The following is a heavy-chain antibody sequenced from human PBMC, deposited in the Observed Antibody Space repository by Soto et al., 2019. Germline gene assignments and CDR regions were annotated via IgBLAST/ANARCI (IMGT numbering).Heavy chain of an antibody. J-gene: IGHJ6*03. CDR2: IYYSGST. D-gene: IGHD1-7*01. CDR1: GGSISSSSYY. V-gene: IGHV4-39*01. CDR3: ARARITGTPNYYYYMDV. Sequence: SETLSLTCTVSGGSISSSSYYWGWIRQPPGKGLEWIGSIYYSGSTYYNPSLKSRVTISVDTSKNQFSLKLSSVTAADTAVYYCARARITGTPNYYYYMDVWGKGTTVTVSS.